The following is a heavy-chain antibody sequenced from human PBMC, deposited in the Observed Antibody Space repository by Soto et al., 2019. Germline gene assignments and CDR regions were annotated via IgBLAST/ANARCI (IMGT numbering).Heavy chain of an antibody. Sequence: QVQLVESGGGVVQPGRSLRLSCAASGFTFSSKAMHWVRQAPGKGLEWVAVISYDGSNKYYADSVKGRFTISRDNSKNTLYLQMNSLRVEDTSVYYCTREGHSGSYLNDAFDGWGQGTMVTVSS. J-gene: IGHJ3*01. CDR3: TREGHSGSYLNDAFDG. V-gene: IGHV3-30-3*01. CDR1: GFTFSSKA. D-gene: IGHD1-26*01. CDR2: ISYDGSNK.